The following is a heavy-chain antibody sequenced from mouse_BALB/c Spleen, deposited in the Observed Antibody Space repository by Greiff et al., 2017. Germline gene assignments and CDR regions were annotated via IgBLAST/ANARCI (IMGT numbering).Heavy chain of an antibody. V-gene: IGHV1-5*01. J-gene: IGHJ2*01. CDR1: GYTFTSYW. CDR2: IYPGNSDT. D-gene: IGHD2-14*01. CDR3: TREKGYDVDFDY. Sequence: VQLKESGTVLARPGASVKMSCKASGYTFTSYWMHWVKQRPGQGLEWIGAIYPGNSDTSYNQKFKGKAKLTAVTSTSTAYMELSSLTNEDSAVYYCTREKGYDVDFDYWGQGTTLTVSS.